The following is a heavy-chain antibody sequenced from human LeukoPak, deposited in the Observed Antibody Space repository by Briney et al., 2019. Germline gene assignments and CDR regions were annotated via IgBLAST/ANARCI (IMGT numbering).Heavy chain of an antibody. J-gene: IGHJ4*02. CDR1: GFMFSNYW. V-gene: IGHV3-7*01. CDR2: IKPDGSEK. CDR3: ARAEIGVVDY. Sequence: PGGSLRLPCADSGFMFSNYWMNWVRQGPGKGLEWVANIKPDGSEKYYVDSVKGRFTISRDNAKNSVFLQMNSLRAEDTAVYYCARAEIGVVDYWGQGTLVTVSS. D-gene: IGHD2-21*01.